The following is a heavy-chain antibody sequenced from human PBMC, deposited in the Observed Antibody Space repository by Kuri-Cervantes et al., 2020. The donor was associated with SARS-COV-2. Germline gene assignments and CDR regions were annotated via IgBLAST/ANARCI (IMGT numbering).Heavy chain of an antibody. D-gene: IGHD3-22*01. Sequence: ESLKISCTVSGGSISSHYWSWIRQPPGKGLEWIGYVYSSGSTNYSPSLKSRVTMSVDTFKNQFSLKLTSVTAADTAVYYCTRAGYDNSGYYYSFDFWGQGALVTDSS. CDR3: TRAGYDNSGYYYSFDF. J-gene: IGHJ4*02. CDR1: GGSISSHY. CDR2: VYSSGST. V-gene: IGHV4-59*11.